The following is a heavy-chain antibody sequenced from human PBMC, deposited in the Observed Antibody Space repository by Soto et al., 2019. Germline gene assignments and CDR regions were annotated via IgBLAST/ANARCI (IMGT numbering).Heavy chain of an antibody. CDR1: GYTFTGCY. CDR2: INPNSGDT. D-gene: IGHD5-12*01. V-gene: IGHV1-2*02. Sequence: GAPVKVSCKASGYTFTGCYMHSARQAPGQGLEWMGWINPNSGDTGYAQKFQGRVTMTRNTSISTAYMELSSLRSEDTAVYYCARGRQNIVAFDAFDIWGQGTMVTVSS. J-gene: IGHJ3*02. CDR3: ARGRQNIVAFDAFDI.